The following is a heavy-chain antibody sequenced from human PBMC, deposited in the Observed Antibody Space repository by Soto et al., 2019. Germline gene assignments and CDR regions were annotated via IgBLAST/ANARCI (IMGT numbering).Heavy chain of an antibody. CDR1: GFTVSSKY. V-gene: IGHV3-66*01. CDR3: ARASTDYYDSSGYYYGLFDY. J-gene: IGHJ4*02. Sequence: PGGSLRLSCAASGFTVSSKYMSWVRQAPGKGLEWVSLIQSGGPTYYADSVKGRFTISRDNAKNSLYLQMNSLRDEDTAVYYCARASTDYYDSSGYYYGLFDYWGQGTLVTVSS. CDR2: IQSGGPT. D-gene: IGHD3-22*01.